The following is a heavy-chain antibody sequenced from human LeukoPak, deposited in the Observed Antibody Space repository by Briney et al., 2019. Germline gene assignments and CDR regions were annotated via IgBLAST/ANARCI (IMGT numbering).Heavy chain of an antibody. CDR3: AREKYYYDSSGYSHFSAFDI. CDR2: IIPIFGTA. Sequence: ASVKVSCKASGGTFSSYAISWVRQAPGRGLEWMGGIIPIFGTANYAQKFQGRVTITTDESTSTAYMELSSLRSEDTAVYYCAREKYYYDSSGYSHFSAFDIWGQGTMVTVSS. D-gene: IGHD3-22*01. CDR1: GGTFSSYA. J-gene: IGHJ3*02. V-gene: IGHV1-69*05.